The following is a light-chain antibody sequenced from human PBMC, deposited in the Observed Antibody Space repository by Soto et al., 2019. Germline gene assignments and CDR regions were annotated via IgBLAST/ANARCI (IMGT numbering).Light chain of an antibody. CDR3: QQRGRWPS. J-gene: IGKJ4*01. V-gene: IGKV3-11*01. Sequence: EIVLTQSPATLSLSPGARATLSCRASQSLDNYLAWYQHTPGQPPRLLIYDASTRATDIPARFSGSGSGTDFTLTISGLEPEDFAVDYCQQRGRWPSFGGGTKVEIK. CDR1: QSLDNY. CDR2: DAS.